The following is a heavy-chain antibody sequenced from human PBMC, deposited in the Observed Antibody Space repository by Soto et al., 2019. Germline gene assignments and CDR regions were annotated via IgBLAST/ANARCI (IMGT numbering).Heavy chain of an antibody. CDR2: MSGDGRT. CDR3: ARDRYPNYPPDAFDI. Sequence: GGSLRLSCVGSGFTFSDSVMAWVRQAPGKGLEWLSVMSGDGRTRYALSVTGRFTISRDNSKNTLYLQMNSLRAEDTAVYYCARDRYPNYPPDAFDIWGQGTLVTVSS. V-gene: IGHV3-23*01. CDR1: GFTFSDSV. J-gene: IGHJ3*02. D-gene: IGHD4-4*01.